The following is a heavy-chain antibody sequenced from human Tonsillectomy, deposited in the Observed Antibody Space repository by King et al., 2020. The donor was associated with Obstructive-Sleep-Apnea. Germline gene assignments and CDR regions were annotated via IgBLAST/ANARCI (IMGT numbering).Heavy chain of an antibody. Sequence: VQLVESGGGLVKPGGSLRLSCAASGFTFSSYSMNWVRQAPGKGLEWVSSISSSSSYIYYADSVKGRFTISRDNAKNSLYLQMNSLRAEDTAVYYCARAMETMYSSWLEDVWGQGTTVTVSS. D-gene: IGHD6-13*01. CDR2: ISSSSSYI. J-gene: IGHJ6*02. V-gene: IGHV3-21*01. CDR1: GFTFSSYS. CDR3: ARAMETMYSSWLEDV.